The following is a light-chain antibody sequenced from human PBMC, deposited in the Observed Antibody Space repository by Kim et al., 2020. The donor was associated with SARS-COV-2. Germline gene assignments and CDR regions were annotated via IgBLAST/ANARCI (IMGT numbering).Light chain of an antibody. CDR1: QNIDTW. V-gene: IGKV1-5*03. CDR3: QQYKSLMYT. Sequence: SASVGDRVTITCRASQNIDTWLAWYQQNPGKAPKVLIYRASSLQSGVPSRFSGSGSGTEFALTITSLQPDDFATYYCQQYKSLMYTFGQGTKLEI. CDR2: RAS. J-gene: IGKJ2*01.